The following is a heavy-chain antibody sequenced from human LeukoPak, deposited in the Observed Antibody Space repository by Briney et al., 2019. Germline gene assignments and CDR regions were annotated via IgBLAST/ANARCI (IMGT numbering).Heavy chain of an antibody. V-gene: IGHV4-39*01. J-gene: IGHJ4*02. CDR3: ARLEVAGINDY. D-gene: IGHD6-19*01. CDR2: IYYSGRT. Sequence: SETLSHTCTVSGGSISSSSYYWGWIRQPPGKGLEWIGSIYYSGRTYYNPSLKSRVIISVDTSKNQFSLKLSSVTAADTAVYYCARLEVAGINDYWGQGTLVTVSS. CDR1: GGSISSSSYY.